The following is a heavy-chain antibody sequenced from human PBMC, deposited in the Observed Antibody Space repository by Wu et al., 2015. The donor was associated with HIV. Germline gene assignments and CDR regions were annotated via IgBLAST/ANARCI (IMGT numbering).Heavy chain of an antibody. CDR2: ISAQNGNT. CDR1: GYIFSDYG. V-gene: IGHV1-18*01. J-gene: IGHJ4*02. CDR3: ARGHYYDSSSSPMY. Sequence: VQLMQSGGEVKKPGASVKVACKSSGYIFSDYGINWVRQAPGEGLEWMGWISAQNGNTKYAQKFQGRVTTTTDTSSSTAYMELRSLRSDDTAVYFCARGHYYDSSSSPMYWGPGTRVTVSS. D-gene: IGHD3-22*01.